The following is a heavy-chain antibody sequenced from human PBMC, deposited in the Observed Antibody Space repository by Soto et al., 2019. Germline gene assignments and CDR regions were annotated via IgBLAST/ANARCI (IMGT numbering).Heavy chain of an antibody. CDR1: GYRFTNHY. J-gene: IGHJ4*02. Sequence: ASVKVSCKASGYRFTNHYIHWVRQAPGQGLEWMGIINPSGGSTNYLQKFQGRITMTRDTSTSTVYMELSSLRSEDTAVYFCARADYYDSSGFYYDCWGQGSLVTVSS. V-gene: IGHV1-46*01. D-gene: IGHD3-22*01. CDR2: INPSGGST. CDR3: ARADYYDSSGFYYDC.